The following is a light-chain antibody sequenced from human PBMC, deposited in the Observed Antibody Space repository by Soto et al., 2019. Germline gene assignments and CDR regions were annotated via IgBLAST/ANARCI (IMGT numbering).Light chain of an antibody. CDR1: KSNIGSNS. J-gene: IGLJ1*01. V-gene: IGLV1-44*01. CDR3: AAWDDSLNGPV. CDR2: TND. Sequence: QSVLTQPPSASGTPGQRVTISCSGSKSNIGSNSVNWYRQLPGTAPKLLIYTNDQRPSGVPDRLSGSKSGTSASLAISGPQSEDEADYYCAAWDDSLNGPVFGSGTKVTVL.